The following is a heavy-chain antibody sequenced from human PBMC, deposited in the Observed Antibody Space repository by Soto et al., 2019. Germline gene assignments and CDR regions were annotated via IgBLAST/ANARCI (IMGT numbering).Heavy chain of an antibody. CDR3: ARDRSSSYSYAMDL. V-gene: IGHV3-33*01. CDR1: VFAFGPIG. D-gene: IGHD3-10*01. J-gene: IGHJ6*02. CDR2: IWHDGTRK. Sequence: QVHLVESGGGVVQPGGPLQFSGSGSVFAFGPIGFHWVGKPQGKGWEWVARIWHDGTRKYFRDSVRGRFTISRDSAKNKVYLQMNNLRGDDSALYFCARDRSSSYSYAMDLWGQGTTVTVSS.